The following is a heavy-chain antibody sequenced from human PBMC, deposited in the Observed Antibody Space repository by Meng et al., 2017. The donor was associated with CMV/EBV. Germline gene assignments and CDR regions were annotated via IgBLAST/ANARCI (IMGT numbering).Heavy chain of an antibody. J-gene: IGHJ6*02. CDR3: ARMTTYYYYGMDV. D-gene: IGHD4-11*01. Sequence: SETLSLTCTVSGGSVSSGSYYWSWIRQPPGKGLEWIGYIYYSGSTNYNPSLKSRVTISVDTSKNQFSLKLSSVTAADTAVYYCARMTTYYYYGMDVWDQGTTVTVSS. CDR2: IYYSGST. CDR1: GGSVSSGSYY. V-gene: IGHV4-61*01.